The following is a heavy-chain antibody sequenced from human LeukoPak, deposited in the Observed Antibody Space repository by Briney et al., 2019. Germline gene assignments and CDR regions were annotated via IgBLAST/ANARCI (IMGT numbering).Heavy chain of an antibody. J-gene: IGHJ4*02. V-gene: IGHV1-69*13. CDR3: ARGLRALTTRPDRYYFDY. Sequence: SVKVSCKASGYTFTSYYMHWVRQAPGQGLEWMGGIIPIFGTANYAQKFQGRVTITADESTSTAYMELSSLRSEDTAVYYCARGLRALTTRPDRYYFDYWGQGTLVTVSS. CDR1: GYTFTSYY. CDR2: IIPIFGTA. D-gene: IGHD4-17*01.